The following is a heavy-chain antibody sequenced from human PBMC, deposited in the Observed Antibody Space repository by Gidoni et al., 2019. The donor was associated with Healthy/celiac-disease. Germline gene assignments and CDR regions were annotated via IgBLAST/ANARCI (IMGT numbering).Heavy chain of an antibody. V-gene: IGHV1-2*02. CDR3: ARGPSVGAKDY. CDR2: INPNSGGI. J-gene: IGHJ4*02. CDR1: GYTFTGYY. Sequence: QVQLVQSGAEVKKPGASVKVSCKASGYTFTGYYMHWVRQAPGQGLEWMGWINPNSGGINYAQKVQGRVTMTRDTSISTAYMELSRLRSDDTAVYYCARGPSVGAKDYWGQGTLVTVSS. D-gene: IGHD1-26*01.